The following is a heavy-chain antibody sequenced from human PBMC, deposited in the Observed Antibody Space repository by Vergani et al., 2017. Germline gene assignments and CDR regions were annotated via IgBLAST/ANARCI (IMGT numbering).Heavy chain of an antibody. D-gene: IGHD2-8*01. CDR1: GFDFSSYI. V-gene: IGHV3-48*01. J-gene: IGHJ6*03. CDR2: VSTGTKSQ. Sequence: QLVESGGGWVQPGGSLRLSCVVSGFDFSSYIMNWVRQAPGKGLEWVSFVSTGTKSQSYAESVKGRFTISRDSAKNSLYLQMDSLRAEDTAVYYCARDQIVYASRYYYYMDVWGKGTTVTVSS. CDR3: ARDQIVYASRYYYYMDV.